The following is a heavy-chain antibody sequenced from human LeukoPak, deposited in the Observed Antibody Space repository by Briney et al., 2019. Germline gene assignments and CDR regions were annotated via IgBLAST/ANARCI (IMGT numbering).Heavy chain of an antibody. V-gene: IGHV3-21*01. CDR1: GFTFSSYS. Sequence: GGSLRLSCADSGFTFSSYSIHWVRQAPAQGLEWVSSISSSSSYIYYAESVKGRFTISRDNAKNSLYLQMNSLRAEDTAVYYCARASSYDSSGYPEYYFDYWGQGTLVTVSS. CDR2: ISSSSSYI. J-gene: IGHJ4*02. CDR3: ARASSYDSSGYPEYYFDY. D-gene: IGHD3-22*01.